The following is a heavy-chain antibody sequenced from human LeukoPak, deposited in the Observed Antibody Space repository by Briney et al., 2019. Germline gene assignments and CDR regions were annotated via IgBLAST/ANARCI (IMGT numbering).Heavy chain of an antibody. CDR2: IRSKAYGGTT. D-gene: IGHD2-2*02. V-gene: IGHV3-49*03. CDR1: GFTLGDYA. CDR3: TRGRREADVVVPAAIRDYYYYGMDV. Sequence: PGGSLRLSCTASGFTLGDYAMSWFRQAPGKGLEWVGFIRSKAYGGTTEYAASVKGRFTISRDDSKSIAYLQMNSLKTEDTAVYYCTRGRREADVVVPAAIRDYYYYGMDVWGQGTTVTVSS. J-gene: IGHJ6*02.